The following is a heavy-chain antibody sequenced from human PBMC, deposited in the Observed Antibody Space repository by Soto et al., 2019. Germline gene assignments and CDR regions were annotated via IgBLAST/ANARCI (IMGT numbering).Heavy chain of an antibody. V-gene: IGHV1-3*05. J-gene: IGHJ4*02. Sequence: QVQLVQSGAEEKKPGASVKVSCKASGYTFTVYAMHWVRQAPGQRLEWMGWINAGNGNTKYSQKFQGRVTSTRDTAASTAYMEVSGLRSEDTAVYYCARAVAVPADFDYWGQGTLVTVSS. CDR1: GYTFTVYA. D-gene: IGHD6-19*01. CDR2: INAGNGNT. CDR3: ARAVAVPADFDY.